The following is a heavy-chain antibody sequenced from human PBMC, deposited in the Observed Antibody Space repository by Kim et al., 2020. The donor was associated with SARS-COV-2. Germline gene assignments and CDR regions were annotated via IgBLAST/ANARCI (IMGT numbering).Heavy chain of an antibody. Sequence: SETLSLTCTVSGGSISSSSYYWGWIRQPPGKGLEWIGSIYYSGSTYYNPSLKSRVTISVDTSKNQFSLKLSSVTAADTAVYYCARDHVGDYYGSGSYYNSGVDYWGPGTLVTVSS. CDR3: ARDHVGDYYGSGSYYNSGVDY. CDR1: GGSISSSSYY. J-gene: IGHJ4*02. D-gene: IGHD3-10*01. CDR2: IYYSGST. V-gene: IGHV4-39*07.